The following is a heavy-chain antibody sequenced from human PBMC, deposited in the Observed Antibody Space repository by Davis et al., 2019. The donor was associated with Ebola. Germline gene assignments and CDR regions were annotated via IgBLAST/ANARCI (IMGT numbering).Heavy chain of an antibody. Sequence: GESLKISCAASGLSPGSYEMKWVRQAPGKGLEWVAAISDTGGGTFYADSVKGRFTISRDNSKNTLYLQMNSLGAEDTAVYYCVKDRGGYCSSTSCFTGDFWGQGTLVTVSS. J-gene: IGHJ4*02. CDR2: ISDTGGGT. CDR3: VKDRGGYCSSTSCFTGDF. CDR1: GLSPGSYE. V-gene: IGHV3-23*01. D-gene: IGHD2-2*01.